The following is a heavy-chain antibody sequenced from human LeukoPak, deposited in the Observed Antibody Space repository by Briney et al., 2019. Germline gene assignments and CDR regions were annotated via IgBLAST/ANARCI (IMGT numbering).Heavy chain of an antibody. J-gene: IGHJ3*02. CDR1: GFTFSSYG. Sequence: GGSLRLSCAASGFTFSSYGMHWVRQAPGKGLEWVAFIRYDGSNKYYADSVKGRFTISRDNAKNSLYLQMNSLRAEDTAVYYCARDQYDAFDIWGQGTMVTVSS. CDR3: ARDQYDAFDI. V-gene: IGHV3-30*02. CDR2: IRYDGSNK.